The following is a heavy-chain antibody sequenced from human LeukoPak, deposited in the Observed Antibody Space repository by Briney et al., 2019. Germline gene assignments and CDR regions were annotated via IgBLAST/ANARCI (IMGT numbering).Heavy chain of an antibody. Sequence: ASVKVSCKASGYTFTSYGISWVRQAPGQGLEWMGWISAYNGNTNYAQKLQGRVTMTTDTSTSTAYMELRSLRSDDTAVYYCARGGYDYGLAGWFDPWGQGTRVTVSS. J-gene: IGHJ5*02. CDR1: GYTFTSYG. V-gene: IGHV1-18*04. CDR2: ISAYNGNT. D-gene: IGHD4-17*01. CDR3: ARGGYDYGLAGWFDP.